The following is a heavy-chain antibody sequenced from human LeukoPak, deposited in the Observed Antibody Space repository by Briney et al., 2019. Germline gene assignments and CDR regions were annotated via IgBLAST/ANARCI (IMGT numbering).Heavy chain of an antibody. V-gene: IGHV3-53*01. J-gene: IGHJ4*02. D-gene: IGHD3-10*01. CDR1: GFTVSSNY. CDR2: MYSGGNA. CDR3: AKVFWFEHISDY. Sequence: PGGSLRLSCAASGFTVSSNYMSWVRQAPGKGLEWVSIMYSGGNAYYADSVKGRFTISRDDSKDTLYLQMNSLRVEDTAVYYCAKVFWFEHISDYWGQGTLVTVSS.